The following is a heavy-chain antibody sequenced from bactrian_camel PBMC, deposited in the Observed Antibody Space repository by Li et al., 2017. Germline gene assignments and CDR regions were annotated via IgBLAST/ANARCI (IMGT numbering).Heavy chain of an antibody. D-gene: IGHD6*01. CDR3: AANLRSGNWYSGNFAY. CDR1: GLVTSNNC. J-gene: IGHJ4*01. CDR2: MSAPGLT. V-gene: IGHV3S53*01. Sequence: HVQLVESGGDSVQPGGSLTLSCVVSGLVTSNNCMAWFRQAPGKEREGVATMSAPGLTYYDDSVKGRFTISQDNAKNTVYLQMNSLKPEDTAMYYCAANLRSGNWYSGNFAYWGQGTQVTVS.